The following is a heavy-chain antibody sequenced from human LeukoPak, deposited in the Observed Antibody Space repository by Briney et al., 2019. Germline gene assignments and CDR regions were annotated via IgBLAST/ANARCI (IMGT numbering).Heavy chain of an antibody. CDR1: GFTFSSYG. Sequence: GGSLRLSCAASGFTFSSYGMHWVRQAPGKGLEWVAFIRYDGSNKYYADSVKGRFTISRDNSKNTLYLQMNSLRAEDTAVYYCAKDQTLGSGSHTLLFDYWGQGTLVTVSS. CDR3: AKDQTLGSGSHTLLFDY. J-gene: IGHJ4*02. D-gene: IGHD3-10*01. V-gene: IGHV3-30*02. CDR2: IRYDGSNK.